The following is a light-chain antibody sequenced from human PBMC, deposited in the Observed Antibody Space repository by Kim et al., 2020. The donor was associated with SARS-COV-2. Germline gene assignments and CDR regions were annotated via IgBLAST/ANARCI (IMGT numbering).Light chain of an antibody. Sequence: LGQTVRITCQGDSLRSSYASWYRQKPGQAPILVIYANNKRPSGIPDRFSGSSSGNTASLTITGAQAEDEGDFYCNSRDNSGDLWVFGGGTQLTVL. CDR1: SLRSSY. CDR2: ANN. V-gene: IGLV3-19*01. CDR3: NSRDNSGDLWV. J-gene: IGLJ3*02.